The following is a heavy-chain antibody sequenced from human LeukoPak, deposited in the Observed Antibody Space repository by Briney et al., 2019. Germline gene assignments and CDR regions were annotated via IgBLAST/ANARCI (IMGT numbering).Heavy chain of an antibody. Sequence: SQTLSLTCTVSGGSISSGYYYWSWIRQHPGKGLEWIGHIYYSGSTYYNPSLKSRVSISVDTSKNQFSLKLSSVTAADTAVYYCARGGSCSGGSCYPGSFDHWGQGTLVTVSS. CDR1: GGSISSGYYY. CDR2: IYYSGST. D-gene: IGHD2-15*01. J-gene: IGHJ4*02. CDR3: ARGGSCSGGSCYPGSFDH. V-gene: IGHV4-31*03.